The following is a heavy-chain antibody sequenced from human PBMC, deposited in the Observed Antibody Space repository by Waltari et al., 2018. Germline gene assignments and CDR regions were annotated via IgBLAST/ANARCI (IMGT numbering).Heavy chain of an antibody. D-gene: IGHD6-13*01. CDR1: GFTFSSYA. J-gene: IGHJ4*02. CDR2: ISGSGGST. V-gene: IGHV3-23*01. Sequence: EVQLLESGGGLVQPGGSLRLSCAASGFTFSSYAMSWVRQAPGKGLEWVSAISGSGGSTYYADSVKGRFTISRDNSKNTLYLQMNSLRAEDTSVYYCAIEEGGGYSSSWDEFGFDYWGQGTLVTVSS. CDR3: AIEEGGGYSSSWDEFGFDY.